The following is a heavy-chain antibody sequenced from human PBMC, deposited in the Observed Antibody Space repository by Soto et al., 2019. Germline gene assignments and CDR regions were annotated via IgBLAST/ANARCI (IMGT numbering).Heavy chain of an antibody. V-gene: IGHV3-21*04. CDR2: ISSSSSYI. Sequence: EVQLVESGGGLVKPGGSLRLSCAASGFTFSSYSMNWVRQAPGKGLEWVSPISSSSSYIYYADSVKGRFTISRDNAKNSPHLEMNSLKAEDTAVFYCAGDRGGDLKAFDIWGQGTMVTVSS. CDR3: AGDRGGDLKAFDI. J-gene: IGHJ3*02. CDR1: GFTFSSYS. D-gene: IGHD3-10*01.